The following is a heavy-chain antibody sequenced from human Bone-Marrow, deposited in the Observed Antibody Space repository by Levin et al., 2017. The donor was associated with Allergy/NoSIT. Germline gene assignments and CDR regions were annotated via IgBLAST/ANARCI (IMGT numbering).Heavy chain of an antibody. CDR2: MNPKNGNT. Sequence: ASVKVSCKASGFTFTRYDINWVRQATGQGPEWMGWMNPKNGNTGHAQKFQGRVTMTRDTSISTAYMELSSLGSDDTAVYYCARGDSYDVLTGFSTSHAFDIWGQGTMVTVSS. CDR3: ARGDSYDVLTGFSTSHAFDI. CDR1: GFTFTRYD. D-gene: IGHD3-9*01. V-gene: IGHV1-8*01. J-gene: IGHJ3*02.